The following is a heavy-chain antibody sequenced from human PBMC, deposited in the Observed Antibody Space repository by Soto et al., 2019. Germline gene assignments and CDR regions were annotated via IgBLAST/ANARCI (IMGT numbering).Heavy chain of an antibody. D-gene: IGHD3-3*01. CDR1: GFTFTGYS. CDR2: ISPSANYI. Sequence: GGSLRLSCAASGFTFTGYSMNWVRQAPGKGLEWVSSISPSANYIYYADSVKGRFTISRDNARNSLYLQMNGLRAEDTAVYFCARHDQVWGKGTTVTVSS. CDR3: ARHDQV. V-gene: IGHV3-21*01. J-gene: IGHJ6*04.